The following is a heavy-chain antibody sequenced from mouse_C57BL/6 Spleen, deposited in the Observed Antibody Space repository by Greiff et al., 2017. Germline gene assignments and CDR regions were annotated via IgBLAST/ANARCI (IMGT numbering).Heavy chain of an antibody. CDR1: GYSITSGYY. V-gene: IGHV3-6*01. J-gene: IGHJ2*01. CDR3: ARGDLFDY. Sequence: EVQLVESGPGLVKPSQSLSLTCSVTGYSITSGYYWNWIRQFPGNKLEWMGYISYDGSNNYNPSLKNRISITRDTSKNQFFLKLNSVTTEDTATYYCARGDLFDYWGQGTTLTVSS. CDR2: ISYDGSN.